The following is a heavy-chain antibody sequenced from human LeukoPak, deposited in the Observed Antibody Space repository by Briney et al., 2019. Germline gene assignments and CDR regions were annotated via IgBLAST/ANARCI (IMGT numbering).Heavy chain of an antibody. D-gene: IGHD1-26*01. CDR1: GGTFSSYA. CDR3: ARGEWELLFN. CDR2: IIPILGIA. V-gene: IGHV1-69*04. J-gene: IGHJ4*02. Sequence: GSSVKVSCKASGGTFSSYAISWVRQAPGQGLEWMGRIIPILGIADYAQKFQGRVTITADKSTSTAYMELSSLRSEDTAVYYCARGEWELLFNWGQGTLVTVSS.